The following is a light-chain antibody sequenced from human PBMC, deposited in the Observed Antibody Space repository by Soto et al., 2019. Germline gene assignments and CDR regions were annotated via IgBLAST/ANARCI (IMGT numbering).Light chain of an antibody. CDR3: QESYRTPRT. Sequence: DIQMTQSPSSLSASVGDRVTITCRASQTINAYLNWYQQKPGKAPKLLIYAASSLQSGVPSRFSGSGSGTDFTLTISSLQTEEFATDYCQESYRTPRTFGQGTRLEI. J-gene: IGKJ2*01. V-gene: IGKV1-39*01. CDR1: QTINAY. CDR2: AAS.